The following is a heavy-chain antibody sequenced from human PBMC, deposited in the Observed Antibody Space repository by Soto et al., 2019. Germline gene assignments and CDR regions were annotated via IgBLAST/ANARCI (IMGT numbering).Heavy chain of an antibody. CDR3: AHRVLRTVFGLVTTTAIYFDF. CDR1: GFSLTTSGVG. Sequence: QITLNESGPTVVRPTETLTLTCRFSGFSLTTSGVGVGWIRQSPGKAPEWMGLIYWEDDKRYGASLKSRLTITKDTSKNQVVLTVSDLDPTDTATYYCAHRVLRTVFGLVTTTAIYFDFWGQGTPVAVSS. D-gene: IGHD3-3*01. V-gene: IGHV2-5*05. CDR2: IYWEDDK. J-gene: IGHJ4*02.